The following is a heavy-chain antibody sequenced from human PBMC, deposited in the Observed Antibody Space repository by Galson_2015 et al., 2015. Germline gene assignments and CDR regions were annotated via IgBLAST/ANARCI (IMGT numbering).Heavy chain of an antibody. J-gene: IGHJ4*02. D-gene: IGHD3-9*01. CDR1: GYTFTGYY. Sequence: SVKVSCKASGYTFTGYYMHWVRQAPGQGLEWMGRINPNSGGTNYAQEFQGRVTMTRDTSISTAYMELSRLRSDDTAVYYCAGNGYFDWLFIDYWGQGTLVTVSS. V-gene: IGHV1-2*06. CDR2: INPNSGGT. CDR3: AGNGYFDWLFIDY.